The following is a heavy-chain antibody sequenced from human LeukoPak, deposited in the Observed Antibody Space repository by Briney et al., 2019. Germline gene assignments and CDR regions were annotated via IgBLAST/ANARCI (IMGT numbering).Heavy chain of an antibody. CDR3: ARVRVRYSSGWFDY. CDR1: GYTFTGYY. CDR2: INPNSGGT. Sequence: GASVKVSCKASGYTFTGYYMHWVRQAPGQGLEWMGRINPNSGGTNYAQKFQGRVTMTRDTSISTAYMELSRLRSDDTAVYYCARVRVRYSSGWFDYWGQGTPVTVSS. J-gene: IGHJ4*02. V-gene: IGHV1-2*06. D-gene: IGHD6-19*01.